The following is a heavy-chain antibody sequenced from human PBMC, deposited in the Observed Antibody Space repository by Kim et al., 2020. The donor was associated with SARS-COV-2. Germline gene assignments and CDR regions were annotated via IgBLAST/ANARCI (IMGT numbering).Heavy chain of an antibody. J-gene: IGHJ4*02. CDR2: INPSGGST. CDR3: ARYGLDYDYIWGSYRKGGFDY. Sequence: ASVKVSCKASGYTFTSYYMHWVRQAPGQGLEWMGIINPSGGSTSYAQKFQGRVTMTRDTSTSTVYMELSSLRSEDTAVYYCARYGLDYDYIWGSYRKGGFDYWGQGTLVTVSS. CDR1: GYTFTSYY. V-gene: IGHV1-46*01. D-gene: IGHD3-16*02.